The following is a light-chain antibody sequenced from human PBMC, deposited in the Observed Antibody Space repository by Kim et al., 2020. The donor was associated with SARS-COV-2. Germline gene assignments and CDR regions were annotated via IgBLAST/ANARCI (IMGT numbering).Light chain of an antibody. CDR3: HQYDTLPFT. Sequence: DIQMTQSPTSLSASVGDRVTITCRASQGINNHVACFQQKPGKAPKSLMYGASSLHSGVPSQFSGSGSGTDFTLTISSLQPDDFATYYCHQYDTLPFTFGGGTKVDIK. CDR1: QGINNH. V-gene: IGKV1-16*02. J-gene: IGKJ4*01. CDR2: GAS.